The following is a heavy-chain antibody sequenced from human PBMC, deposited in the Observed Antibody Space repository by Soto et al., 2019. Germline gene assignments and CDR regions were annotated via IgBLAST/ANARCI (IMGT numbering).Heavy chain of an antibody. Sequence: PGGSLRLSCAASGFTFYDYAMHWVRQAPGKGLEWVSGISWNSGSIGYADSVKGRFTISRDNAKNSLYLQMNSLRVEDTALYYCAKDRDSSGWLGFDYWGQGTLVTVSS. D-gene: IGHD6-19*01. V-gene: IGHV3-9*01. J-gene: IGHJ4*02. CDR1: GFTFYDYA. CDR2: ISWNSGSI. CDR3: AKDRDSSGWLGFDY.